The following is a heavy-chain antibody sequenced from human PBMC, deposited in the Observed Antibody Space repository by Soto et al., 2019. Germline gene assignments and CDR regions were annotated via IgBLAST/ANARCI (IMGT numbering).Heavy chain of an antibody. V-gene: IGHV3-30*18. CDR3: AKDRDIVATIRSPLFDY. D-gene: IGHD5-12*01. CDR1: GFTFSSYG. J-gene: IGHJ4*02. Sequence: GGSLRLSCAASGFTFSSYGMHWVRQAPGKGLEWEAVISYDGSNKYYADSVKGRFTISRDNSKNTLYLQMNSLRAEDTAVYYCAKDRDIVATIRSPLFDYWGQGTLVTVSS. CDR2: ISYDGSNK.